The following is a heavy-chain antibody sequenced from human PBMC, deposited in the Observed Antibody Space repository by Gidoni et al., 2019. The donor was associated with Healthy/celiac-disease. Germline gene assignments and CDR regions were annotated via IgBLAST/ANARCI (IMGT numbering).Heavy chain of an antibody. CDR2: IVVGTGNT. CDR3: AAEGLYYFDY. J-gene: IGHJ4*02. CDR1: GFTFTTSA. Sequence: QMQLVQSGPEVKKPGTSVKVSCTASGFTFTTSAVQWVRQARGQRLEWIGWIVVGTGNTNYAQKFQERVTITRDMSTSTAYMELSSLRSEDTAVYYCAAEGLYYFDYWGQGTLVTVSS. V-gene: IGHV1-58*01.